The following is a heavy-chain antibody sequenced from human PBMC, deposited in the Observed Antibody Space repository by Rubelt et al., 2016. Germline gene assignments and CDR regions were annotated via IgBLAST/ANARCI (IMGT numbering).Heavy chain of an antibody. CDR1: GFTFSSYS. Sequence: QVQLVESGGGVVQPGRSLRLSCAASGFTFSSYSMYWVRQTPGKGLEWVALISYDGSNEYYADSVKGRFTISRDNSKNTLYLQMNSLRVEDTAVYYCARDRSSGGRPFDYWGQGTLVTVSS. D-gene: IGHD6-19*01. V-gene: IGHV3-30*04. CDR2: ISYDGSNE. J-gene: IGHJ4*02. CDR3: ARDRSSGGRPFDY.